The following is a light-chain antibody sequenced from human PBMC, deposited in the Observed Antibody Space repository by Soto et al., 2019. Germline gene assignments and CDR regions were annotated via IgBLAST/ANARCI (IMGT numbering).Light chain of an antibody. CDR3: QQYGSSRT. CDR2: GAS. V-gene: IGKV3-20*01. CDR1: QSVSSSY. Sequence: EIVLTQSPDTLSLSPGERATLSCRASQSVSSSYLAWYQQKPGRAPRLLIYGASSRATGLPDRFSGSGSGTDFTLTISRLEPEDFAVYYCQQYGSSRTFGQGTKVEIK. J-gene: IGKJ1*01.